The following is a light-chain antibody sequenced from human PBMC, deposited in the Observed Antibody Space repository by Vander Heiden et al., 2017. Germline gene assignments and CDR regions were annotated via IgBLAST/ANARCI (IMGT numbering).Light chain of an antibody. V-gene: IGKV1-39*01. Sequence: DIQMPQSPSSLSASVGDRVTITCRESQGINDYLNWYQQKPGKAPNLLIFASSTLQSGVPSRFSGSGSGTDFTLTISSLQPEDVATYYCQQSHSFPFTFGPGTKVD. J-gene: IGKJ3*01. CDR1: QGINDY. CDR3: QQSHSFPFT. CDR2: ASS.